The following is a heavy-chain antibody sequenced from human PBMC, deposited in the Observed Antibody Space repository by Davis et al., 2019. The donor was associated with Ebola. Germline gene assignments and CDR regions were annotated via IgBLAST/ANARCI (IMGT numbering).Heavy chain of an antibody. CDR3: ARDRPLDFFFGDYYGMDV. J-gene: IGHJ6*02. D-gene: IGHD3-16*01. CDR1: GFTFSSYW. CDR2: ISSDSDYI. Sequence: GESLKISCAPSGFTFSSYWMSWVSQAPGKGLEWVSSISSDSDYIYYADSAKGRFTISRNNAKNSLYLQMNSLRAEDTAVYYCARDRPLDFFFGDYYGMDVWGQGTTVTVSS. V-gene: IGHV3-21*01.